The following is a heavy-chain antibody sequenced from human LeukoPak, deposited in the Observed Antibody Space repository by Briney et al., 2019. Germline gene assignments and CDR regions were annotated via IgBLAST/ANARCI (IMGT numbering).Heavy chain of an antibody. CDR2: IKQDGSEK. V-gene: IGHV3-7*03. CDR1: GFTFSSYW. Sequence: GGSLRLSCAASGFTFSSYWMSWVRQAPGKGLEWVANIKQDGSEKYYVDSVKGRFTISRDNAKNSLYLQMNSLRAEDTAVYYCAKGRAIRYFDWLPKEPDAFDIWGQGTMVTVSS. J-gene: IGHJ3*02. D-gene: IGHD3-9*01. CDR3: AKGRAIRYFDWLPKEPDAFDI.